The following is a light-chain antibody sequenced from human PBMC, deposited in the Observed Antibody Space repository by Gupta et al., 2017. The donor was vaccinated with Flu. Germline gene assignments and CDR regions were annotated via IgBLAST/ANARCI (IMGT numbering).Light chain of an antibody. CDR1: QSVLFTSNNEHY. CDR3: QQYHSTPPT. Sequence: DIVMTQSPDSLAVSLGERATINCKSSQSVLFTSNNEHYLAWYQQKPGQPPKLLIYGASTRESGVPDRFSGSGSGTDFTLTISRLQAEDVAVYSCQQYHSTPPTFGGGTRVEI. V-gene: IGKV4-1*01. J-gene: IGKJ4*01. CDR2: GAS.